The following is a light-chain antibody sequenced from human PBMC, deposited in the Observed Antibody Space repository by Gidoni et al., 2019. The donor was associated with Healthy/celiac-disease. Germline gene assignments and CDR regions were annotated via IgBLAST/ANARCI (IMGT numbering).Light chain of an antibody. CDR2: DVS. V-gene: IGLV2-14*03. J-gene: IGLJ2*01. Sequence: TPGQSLTISCTGTSSDVGGYNYVSWYQQHPGKAPKLMIYDVSNRPSGVSNRFSGSKSGNTASLTISGLQAEDEADYYCSSYTSSSTRVFGGGTKLTVL. CDR1: SSDVGGYNY. CDR3: SSYTSSSTRV.